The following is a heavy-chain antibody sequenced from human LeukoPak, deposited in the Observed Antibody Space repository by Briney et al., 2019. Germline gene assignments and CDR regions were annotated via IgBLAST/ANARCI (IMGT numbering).Heavy chain of an antibody. V-gene: IGHV3-20*04. CDR3: ARGGRNIVATMRF. D-gene: IGHD5-12*01. CDR1: GFTFADYG. J-gene: IGHJ4*02. Sequence: GGSLRLSCAASGFTFADYGMAWVRQRPGKGLEWVAGINFNGGDTGYADSVRGRFIISRDNARNSLYLQMNSLRADDTALYCCARGGRNIVATMRFWGQGTLVTVSS. CDR2: INFNGGDT.